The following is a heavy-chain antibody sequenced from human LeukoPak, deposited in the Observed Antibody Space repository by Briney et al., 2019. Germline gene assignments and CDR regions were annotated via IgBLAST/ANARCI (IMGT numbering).Heavy chain of an antibody. D-gene: IGHD6-19*01. V-gene: IGHV5-51*01. CDR1: GYSFTSHW. J-gene: IGHJ6*02. Sequence: PGESLKISCKGSGYSFTSHWIGWVRQMPGKGLEWMVIIYPGDSDTRYSPSFQGQVTISADKSISTAYVQWSSLKASDTAMYYCASRIAVAGGGAYYYYGMDVWGQGTTVTVSS. CDR3: ASRIAVAGGGAYYYYGMDV. CDR2: IYPGDSDT.